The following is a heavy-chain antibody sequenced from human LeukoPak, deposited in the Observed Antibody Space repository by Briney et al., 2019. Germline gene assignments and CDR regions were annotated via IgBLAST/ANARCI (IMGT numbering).Heavy chain of an antibody. V-gene: IGHV4-34*09. D-gene: IGHD2-15*01. Sequence: SETLSLTCAVYGGSFSGYYWSWIRQPPGKGLEWIGEINHSGSTYYNPSLKSRVTISVDTSKNQFSLKLSSVTAADTAVYYCAREISCSGGSCYSRRAFDIWGQGTMVTVSS. J-gene: IGHJ3*02. CDR3: AREISCSGGSCYSRRAFDI. CDR2: INHSGST. CDR1: GGSFSGYY.